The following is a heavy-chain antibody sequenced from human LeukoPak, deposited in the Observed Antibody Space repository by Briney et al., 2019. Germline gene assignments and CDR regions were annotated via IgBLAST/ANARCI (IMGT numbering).Heavy chain of an antibody. Sequence: PGGSLRLSCAASGFPFSNYAMSWVRQAPGKGLEWVSSITTSSSYIYYADSVKGRFTISRDNAKNSLYLQMNSLRAEDTAVYYCARDLGGYSYGSHFDYWGQGTLVTVSS. D-gene: IGHD5-18*01. CDR3: ARDLGGYSYGSHFDY. CDR2: ITTSSSYI. V-gene: IGHV3-21*01. CDR1: GFPFSNYA. J-gene: IGHJ4*02.